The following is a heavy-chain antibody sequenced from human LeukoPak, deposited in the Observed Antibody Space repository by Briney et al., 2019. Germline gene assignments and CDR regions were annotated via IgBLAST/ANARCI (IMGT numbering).Heavy chain of an antibody. CDR3: AKDFVGAYRI. Sequence: GGSLRLSCAASGFTFSSYAMSWVRQAPGEGLEWVSAISGSGGSTYYTDSVKGRFTISRDNSKNTLYLQMNSLRAEDTAVYYCAKDFVGAYRIWGQGTLVTVSS. V-gene: IGHV3-23*01. CDR1: GFTFSSYA. D-gene: IGHD1-26*01. CDR2: ISGSGGST. J-gene: IGHJ4*02.